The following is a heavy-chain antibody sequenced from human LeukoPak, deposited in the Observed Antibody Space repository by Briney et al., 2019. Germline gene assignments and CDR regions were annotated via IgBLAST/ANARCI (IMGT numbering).Heavy chain of an antibody. D-gene: IGHD3-22*01. V-gene: IGHV3-7*01. CDR3: AGDSTGYYWAY. J-gene: IGHJ4*02. CDR1: GFTFSGYW. Sequence: GGPLRLSCAASGFTFSGYWMSWVRQAPGNGLEWVANIKQDGSEKYYVDSVKGRFTISRDNAKNSLYLQMNSLRAEDTAVYYCAGDSTGYYWAYWGQGTLVTVSS. CDR2: IKQDGSEK.